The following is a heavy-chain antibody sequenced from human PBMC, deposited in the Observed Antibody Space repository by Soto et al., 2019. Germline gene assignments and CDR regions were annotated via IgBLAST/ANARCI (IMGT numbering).Heavy chain of an antibody. CDR3: ARGVIH. CDR2: IYYRGST. Sequence: QVQLQESGPGLVKPSQTLSLTCTVSGGSISSGGYYWSWIRQHPGKGLEWIGSIYYRGSTFYNSSLKSRVTIAVATSKNQFSLKLSSVTAADPAVYYCARGVIHWGQGTLVTVSS. D-gene: IGHD2-21*01. V-gene: IGHV4-31*03. CDR1: GGSISSGGYY. J-gene: IGHJ4*02.